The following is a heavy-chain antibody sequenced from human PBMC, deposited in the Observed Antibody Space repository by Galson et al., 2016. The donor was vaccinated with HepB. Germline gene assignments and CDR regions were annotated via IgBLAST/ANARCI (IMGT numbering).Heavy chain of an antibody. CDR2: VNPKTGGP. J-gene: IGHJ4*02. V-gene: IGHV1-2*04. D-gene: IGHD3-22*01. Sequence: SVKVSCKASGYTFTDYYIHWVRQAPGQGLEWMGRVNPKTGGPNSAQKFQGWVTMSRDTSIITAYMELSRLRSDDTAVYYCARSSGSYDQPFDYWGQGTLVTVSP. CDR3: ARSSGSYDQPFDY. CDR1: GYTFTDYY.